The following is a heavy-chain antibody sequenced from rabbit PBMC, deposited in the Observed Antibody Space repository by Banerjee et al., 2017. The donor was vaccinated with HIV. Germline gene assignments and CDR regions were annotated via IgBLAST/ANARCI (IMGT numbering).Heavy chain of an antibody. CDR3: VREAGYGGYGDGNL. J-gene: IGHJ4*01. V-gene: IGHV1S45*01. CDR2: INTATAKA. Sequence: EQLLESGGGLVKPEGSLKLSCTASGFSFSNKAVMCWVRQAPGKGLEWIACINTATAKAVYASWAKGRFTISRTSSTTVTLQMTSLTAADTATYFCVREAGYGGYGDGNLWGPGTLVT. CDR1: GFSFSNKAV. D-gene: IGHD6-1*01.